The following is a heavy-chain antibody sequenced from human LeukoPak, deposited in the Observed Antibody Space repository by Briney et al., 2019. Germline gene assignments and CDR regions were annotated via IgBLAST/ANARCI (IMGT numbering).Heavy chain of an antibody. Sequence: ASVNVSCKFSVYTHTELSMHGVRQARGKAREWMGGFDPEDGETIYAQKFQGRVTMTEDTSTDTAYMELSSLRSEDTAVYYGATGRTYSRDGKAGTFDYWGQGTLVTVSS. CDR1: VYTHTELS. D-gene: IGHD6-13*01. J-gene: IGHJ4*02. V-gene: IGHV1-24*01. CDR3: ATGRTYSRDGKAGTFDY. CDR2: FDPEDGET.